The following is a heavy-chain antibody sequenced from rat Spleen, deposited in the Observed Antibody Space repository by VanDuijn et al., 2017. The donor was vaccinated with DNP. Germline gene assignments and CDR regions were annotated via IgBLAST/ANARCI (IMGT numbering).Heavy chain of an antibody. Sequence: EVQLVESGGGLVQPGRSLKLSCVASGFTFSDYYMAWVRQAPTKGLEWVAYISYDGGSTNYGDSVKGRFSVSRDNAKSSLYLQMDSLRSEDTATYYCATPVPARYWGQGVMVTVSS. CDR2: ISYDGGST. CDR3: ATPVPARY. D-gene: IGHD3-8*01. CDR1: GFTFSDYY. J-gene: IGHJ2*01. V-gene: IGHV5-20*01.